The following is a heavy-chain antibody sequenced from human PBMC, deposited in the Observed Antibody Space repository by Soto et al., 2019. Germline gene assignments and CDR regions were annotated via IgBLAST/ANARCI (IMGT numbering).Heavy chain of an antibody. D-gene: IGHD3-3*01. V-gene: IGHV4-34*01. CDR1: GVSFSGYY. CDR2: INHSGST. J-gene: IGHJ4*02. CDR3: ARASVFGVVIIDYFDY. Sequence: PSETLSLTCAVYGVSFSGYYWSLIRQPPGKGLEWIGEINHSGSTNYNPSLKSRVTISVDTSKNQFSLKLSSVTAADTAVYYCARASVFGVVIIDYFDYWGQGTLVTVSS.